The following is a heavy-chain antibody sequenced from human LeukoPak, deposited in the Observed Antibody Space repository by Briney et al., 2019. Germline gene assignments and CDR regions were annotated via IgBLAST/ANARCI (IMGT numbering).Heavy chain of an antibody. D-gene: IGHD6-19*01. CDR2: ISPGGDAT. J-gene: IGHJ4*02. CDR3: AGGLDIAVAGPGGYFDY. V-gene: IGHV3-11*01. Sequence: PGGSLRLSCAASGFIFRDYHMNWIRQAPGKGLEWVSYISPGGDATYFADSVRGRFTISRDNAKNSLYLQTNSLTAEDAAVYYCAGGLDIAVAGPGGYFDYWGQGTLVTVSS. CDR1: GFIFRDYH.